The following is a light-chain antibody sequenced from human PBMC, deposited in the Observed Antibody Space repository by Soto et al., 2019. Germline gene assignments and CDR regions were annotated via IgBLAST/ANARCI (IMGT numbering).Light chain of an antibody. CDR3: QQYGSSPLT. V-gene: IGKV3-20*01. Sequence: EIVLTQSPGTLSLSPGERATLSCRASQIVSSSYLAWYQQKPGQAPRLLIYGASSRATGIPGRFSGSGSGTDFTLTISRLEPEDFAVYYCQQYGSSPLTFGGGTKVDIK. J-gene: IGKJ4*01. CDR1: QIVSSSY. CDR2: GAS.